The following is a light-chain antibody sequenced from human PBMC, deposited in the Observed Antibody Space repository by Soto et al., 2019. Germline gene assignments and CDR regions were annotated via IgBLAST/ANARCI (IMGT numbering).Light chain of an antibody. V-gene: IGKV1-39*01. CDR2: AAS. J-gene: IGKJ2*01. CDR1: KSISSN. CDR3: QQSYSTPPYT. Sequence: DFQMTKSPSSLSASVGDRVTITCRASKSISSNLNWYQQKPGKAPKLLIYAASSLQSGVPSRFSGSGSGTDFTLTISSLQPEDFATYYCQQSYSTPPYTFGQGTKLEIK.